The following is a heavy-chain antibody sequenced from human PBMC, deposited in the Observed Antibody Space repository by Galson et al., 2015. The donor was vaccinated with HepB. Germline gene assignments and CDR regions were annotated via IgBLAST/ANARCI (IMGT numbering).Heavy chain of an antibody. V-gene: IGHV1-69*13. CDR3: ARDQGPHISGKTVAIAPPGDHFFDP. CDR1: GGPFSSYP. D-gene: IGHD1/OR15-1a*01. J-gene: IGHJ5*02. CDR2: IIPMFRVA. Sequence: SVKVSCKASGGPFSSYPISWVRQAPGQGLEWMGGIIPMFRVANYPQKFQGRVTITADESTSTAYMELSSLRYEDTAVYYCARDQGPHISGKTVAIAPPGDHFFDPWGQGTLVIVSS.